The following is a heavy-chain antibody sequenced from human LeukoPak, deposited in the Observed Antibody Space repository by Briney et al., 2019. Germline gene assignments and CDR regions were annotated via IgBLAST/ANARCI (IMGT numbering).Heavy chain of an antibody. V-gene: IGHV3-74*03. J-gene: IGHJ4*02. CDR2: INSDGSST. Sequence: GGSLRLSCAASGFTFSSYWMHWVRQAPGKGLVWVSRINSDGSSTTYADSVKGRFTISRDNAKKTLYLQMNSLRVEDTAVYYRVSRGYSDPDYWGQGTLVAVSS. D-gene: IGHD4-17*01. CDR1: GFTFSSYW. CDR3: VSRGYSDPDY.